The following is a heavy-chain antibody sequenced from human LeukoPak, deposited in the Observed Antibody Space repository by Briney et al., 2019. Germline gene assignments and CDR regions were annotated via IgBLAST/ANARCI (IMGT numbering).Heavy chain of an antibody. D-gene: IGHD6-13*01. CDR3: ARDNTNRWAAAGTGDY. Sequence: ASVKVSCKASGYTFTSYAMNWVRQAPGQGLEWMGWINTHTGNPTYAQGFTGRFVFSLDTSVSTAYLQISSLKAEDTAVYYCARDNTNRWAAAGTGDYWGQGTLVTVSS. CDR2: INTHTGNP. J-gene: IGHJ4*02. CDR1: GYTFTSYA. V-gene: IGHV7-4-1*02.